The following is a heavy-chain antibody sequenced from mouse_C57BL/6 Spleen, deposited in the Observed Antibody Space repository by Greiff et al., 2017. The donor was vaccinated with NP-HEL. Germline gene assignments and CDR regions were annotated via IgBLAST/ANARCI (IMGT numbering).Heavy chain of an antibody. V-gene: IGHV5-4*01. Sequence: EVQGVESGGGLVKPGGSLKLSCAASGFTFSSYAMSWVRQTPEKRLEWVATISAGGSYTYYPDNVKGRFTISRDNAKNNLYLQMSHLKSEDAAMYYCARGIYYDYDFAYWGQGTLVTVSA. CDR2: ISAGGSYT. D-gene: IGHD2-4*01. CDR3: ARGIYYDYDFAY. CDR1: GFTFSSYA. J-gene: IGHJ3*01.